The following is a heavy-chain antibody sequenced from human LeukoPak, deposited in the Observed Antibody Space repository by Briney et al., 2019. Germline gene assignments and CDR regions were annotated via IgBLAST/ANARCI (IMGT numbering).Heavy chain of an antibody. Sequence: PSETLSLTCAVYGGSFSGYYWSWIRQPPGKGLEWIGEINHSASTNYNPSLKSRVTISVDTSKNQFSLKLSSVTAADTAVYYCASARYDSSGYSDYYFDYWGQGTLVTVSS. D-gene: IGHD3-22*01. CDR1: GGSFSGYY. V-gene: IGHV4-34*01. J-gene: IGHJ4*02. CDR2: INHSAST. CDR3: ASARYDSSGYSDYYFDY.